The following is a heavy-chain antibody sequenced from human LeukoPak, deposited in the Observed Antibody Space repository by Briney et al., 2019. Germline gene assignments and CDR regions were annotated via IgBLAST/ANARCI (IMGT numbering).Heavy chain of an antibody. Sequence: SGPTLVKPTQTLTLTCTFSGFSLSTSGVGVGWIRQPPGKALEWLALIYWNDDKRYSPSLKSRLTITKDTSKNLVVLTMTNMDPVDTATYYCAHSYCSSTSCYTPWFDPWGQGTLVTVSS. CDR2: IYWNDDK. J-gene: IGHJ5*02. CDR1: GFSLSTSGVG. D-gene: IGHD2-2*02. V-gene: IGHV2-5*01. CDR3: AHSYCSSTSCYTPWFDP.